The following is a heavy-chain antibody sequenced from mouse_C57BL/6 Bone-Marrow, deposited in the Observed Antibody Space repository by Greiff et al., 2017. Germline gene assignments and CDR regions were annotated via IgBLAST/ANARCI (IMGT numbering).Heavy chain of an antibody. V-gene: IGHV5-4*01. CDR1: GFTFSSYA. D-gene: IGHD2-2*01. J-gene: IGHJ3*01. CDR2: ISDGGSYT. Sequence: EVKLMESGGGLVKPGGSLKLSCAASGFTFSSYAMSWVRQTPEKRLEWVATISDGGSYTYYPDNVKGRFTISRDNTKNNLYLQMSHLKSEDTAVYYCARDKVYGYRVFFAYWGQGTLVTVSA. CDR3: ARDKVYGYRVFFAY.